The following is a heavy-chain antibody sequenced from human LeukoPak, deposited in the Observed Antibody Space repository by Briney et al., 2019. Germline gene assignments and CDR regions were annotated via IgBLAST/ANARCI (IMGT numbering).Heavy chain of an antibody. V-gene: IGHV1-3*04. CDR3: GRTTADYVYYGMDV. Sequence: ASVKVSCKASGYSFTRYAMYWVRQAPGQRPEWMGWINTGNGNTKYSQKFQGRVTITRDTSASTAHMELRSLRSEDTAVYYCGRTTADYVYYGMDVWGQGTTVTVSS. D-gene: IGHD4-17*01. CDR2: INTGNGNT. J-gene: IGHJ6*02. CDR1: GYSFTRYA.